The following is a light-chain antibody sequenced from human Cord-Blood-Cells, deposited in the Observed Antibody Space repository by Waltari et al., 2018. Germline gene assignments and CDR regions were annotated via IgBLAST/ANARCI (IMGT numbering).Light chain of an antibody. J-gene: IGKJ2*01. CDR3: QQYYSTPYT. CDR1: QSVLYSSNNKNY. V-gene: IGKV4-1*01. CDR2: WAS. Sequence: DIVMTQSPDSLALYLGERATINCKASQSVLYSSNNKNYLAWYQQKQGQPPKLLIYWASTREARVPDRFSGSGSGTDFTLTISSLQAEDVAVYYCQQYYSTPYTFGQGTKLEIK.